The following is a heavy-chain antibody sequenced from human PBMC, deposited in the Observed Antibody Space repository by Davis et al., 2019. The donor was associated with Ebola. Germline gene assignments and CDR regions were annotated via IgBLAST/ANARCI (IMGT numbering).Heavy chain of an antibody. J-gene: IGHJ4*02. V-gene: IGHV3-15*01. CDR1: GFTFSNAW. Sequence: PGGSLRLSCAASGFTFSNAWMSWVRQAPGKGLEWVGRIKSKTDGGTTDYAAPVKGRFTISRDDSKSIAYLQMNSLKTEDTAVYYCTRVVVVVAATGYFDYWGQGTLVTVSS. D-gene: IGHD2-15*01. CDR2: IKSKTDGGTT. CDR3: TRVVVVVAATGYFDY.